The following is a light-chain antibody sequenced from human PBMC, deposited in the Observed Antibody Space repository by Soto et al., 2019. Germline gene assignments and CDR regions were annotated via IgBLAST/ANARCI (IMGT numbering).Light chain of an antibody. V-gene: IGKV3-20*01. CDR3: QHYVMSEFT. CDR2: GAS. Sequence: EIVLTQSPGTLSLSPGERATLSCRASQSVSSSYLAWYQQKPGQAPRLLIYGASSRATGIPDRFSSSGSVTDFTLNISRLEPDDFEVYYYQHYVMSEFTFGPRTKVHIK. J-gene: IGKJ3*01. CDR1: QSVSSSY.